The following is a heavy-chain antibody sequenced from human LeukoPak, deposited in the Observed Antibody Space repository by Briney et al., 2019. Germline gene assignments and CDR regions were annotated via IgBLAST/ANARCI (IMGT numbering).Heavy chain of an antibody. CDR2: ISGSGGNT. CDR1: GFTFSNYA. CDR3: ARVVAVAGTNWFDP. D-gene: IGHD6-19*01. J-gene: IGHJ5*02. V-gene: IGHV3-23*01. Sequence: GGSLRLSCAASGFTFSNYAMNWVRQAPGKGLQWVSPISGSGGNTYYADSVKGRFTISRDNSKNTLYLQMNSLRAEDTALYYCARVVAVAGTNWFDPWGQGTLVTVSS.